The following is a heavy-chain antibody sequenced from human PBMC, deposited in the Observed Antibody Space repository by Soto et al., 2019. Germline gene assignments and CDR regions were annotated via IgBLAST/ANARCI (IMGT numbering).Heavy chain of an antibody. Sequence: EVQLVESGGDLVKPGGCLRLSCAASGITFINAWMSWVRQAPGKGLEWVGRIKNKADGGAADYAAAVRGRFTISRDDSRNTLFWQMNSLETEDTAVYYCTTDPGDYEDFWGQGTLVTVSS. CDR1: GITFINAW. CDR3: TTDPGDYEDF. V-gene: IGHV3-15*01. CDR2: IKNKADGGAA. J-gene: IGHJ4*02. D-gene: IGHD4-17*01.